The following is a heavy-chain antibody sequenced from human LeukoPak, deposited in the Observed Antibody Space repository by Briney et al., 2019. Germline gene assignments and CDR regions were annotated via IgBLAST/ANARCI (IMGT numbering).Heavy chain of an antibody. D-gene: IGHD1/OR15-1a*01. CDR1: GYTFTTYY. V-gene: IGHV1-46*01. Sequence: GASVKVSCKASGYTFTTYYMHWVRQAPGHGLEWMGTINPSGGTAWYAQNFQGRVTMTRDTSNNTSYMELSRLRSDDTAVYYCAREFRTTTWSFDAFDLWGQGTMVTVSS. CDR2: INPSGGTA. CDR3: AREFRTTTWSFDAFDL. J-gene: IGHJ3*01.